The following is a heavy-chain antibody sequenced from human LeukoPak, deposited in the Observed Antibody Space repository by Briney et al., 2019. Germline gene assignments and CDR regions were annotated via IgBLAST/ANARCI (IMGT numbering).Heavy chain of an antibody. D-gene: IGHD1-14*01. CDR1: GGSISSYY. CDR3: ASNNRSSYYYGMDV. CDR2: IYYSGST. V-gene: IGHV4-59*08. J-gene: IGHJ6*02. Sequence: PSETLSLTCTVSGGSISSYYWSWIRQPPGKGQEWIGYIYYSGSTNYNPSLKSRVTISVDTSKNQFSLKLSSVTAADTAVYYCASNNRSSYYYGMDVWGQGTTVTVSS.